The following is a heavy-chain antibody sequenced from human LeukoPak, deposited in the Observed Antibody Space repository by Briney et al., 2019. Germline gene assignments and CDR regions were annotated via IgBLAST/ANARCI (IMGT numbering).Heavy chain of an antibody. CDR1: GGSFSGYY. V-gene: IGHV4-34*01. CDR3: ARRIQYYYGSGSSNYYYYYMDV. D-gene: IGHD3-10*01. J-gene: IGHJ6*03. Sequence: SETLSLTCAVYGGSFSGYYWSWIRQPPGKGLEWIGEINHSGSTNYNPSLKSRVTISVDTSKNQFSLKLSSVTAADTAVYYCARRIQYYYGSGSSNYYYYYMDVWGKGTTVTISS. CDR2: INHSGST.